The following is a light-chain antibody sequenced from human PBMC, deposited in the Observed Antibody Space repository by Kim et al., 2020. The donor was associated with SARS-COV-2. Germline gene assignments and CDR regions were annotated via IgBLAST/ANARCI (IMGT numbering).Light chain of an antibody. J-gene: IGKJ2*01. V-gene: IGKV3-15*01. CDR2: GAS. CDR3: QQYNNWPPYT. Sequence: EIVMTQSPATLSVSPGERATLSCRASQSVSSNLAWYQQKPGQAQRLLIYGASTRATGIPARFSGSGSGTEFTLTISSLQSEDFAVYYCQQYNNWPPYTFGQGTKLEI. CDR1: QSVSSN.